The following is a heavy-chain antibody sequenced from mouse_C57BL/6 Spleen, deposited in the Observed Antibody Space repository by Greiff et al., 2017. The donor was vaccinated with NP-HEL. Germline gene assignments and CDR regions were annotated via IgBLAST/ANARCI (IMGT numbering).Heavy chain of an antibody. J-gene: IGHJ3*01. CDR2: ISNLAYSI. D-gene: IGHD2-5*01. V-gene: IGHV5-15*04. CDR1: GFTFSDYG. CDR3: ARGYYSNSAWFAY. Sequence: EVKLVESGGGLVQPGGSLKLSCAASGFTFSDYGMAWVRQAPRKGPEWVAFISNLAYSIYYADTVTGRFTISRENAKNTLYLEMSSLRSEDTAMYDCARGYYSNSAWFAYWGQGTLVTVSA.